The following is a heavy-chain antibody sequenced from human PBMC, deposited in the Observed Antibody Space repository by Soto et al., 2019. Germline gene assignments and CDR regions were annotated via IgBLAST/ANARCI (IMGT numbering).Heavy chain of an antibody. CDR3: ARRLYYDSSGFEGGGMDV. CDR1: GDSNSSYY. Sequence: SETLSLTCTVSGDSNSSYYWSWIRQSPGKGLEWIGYIYYSGSTNYNPSLKSRVTISVDTSKNQFSLKLSSVTAADTAVYYCARRLYYDSSGFEGGGMDVWGQGTTVTVSS. J-gene: IGHJ6*02. CDR2: IYYSGST. D-gene: IGHD3-22*01. V-gene: IGHV4-59*08.